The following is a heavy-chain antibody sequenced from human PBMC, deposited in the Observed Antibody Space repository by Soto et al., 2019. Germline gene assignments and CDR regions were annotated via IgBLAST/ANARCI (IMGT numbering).Heavy chain of an antibody. J-gene: IGHJ4*02. Sequence: SVKVSCKASGGTFSSYAISWVRQAPGQGLEWMGGIIPIFGTANYAQKFQGRVTITADESTSTAYMELSSLRSEDTAVYYCARSPVRIVPAARTYPPLFDYWGQGTLVPVPS. D-gene: IGHD2-2*01. CDR3: ARSPVRIVPAARTYPPLFDY. V-gene: IGHV1-69*13. CDR2: IIPIFGTA. CDR1: GGTFSSYA.